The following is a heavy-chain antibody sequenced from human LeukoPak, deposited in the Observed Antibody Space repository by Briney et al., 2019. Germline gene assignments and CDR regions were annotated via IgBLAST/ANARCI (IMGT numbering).Heavy chain of an antibody. CDR1: GGSISSYY. V-gene: IGHV4-4*07. CDR2: IYTSGST. J-gene: IGHJ3*02. CDR3: ARDGAGAVAVPGAFDI. Sequence: SETLSLTCTVSGGSISSYYWSWIRQPAGKGLEWIGRIYTSGSTNYNPSLKSRVTMSVDTSKNQFSLKLSSVTAADTAVYYCARDGAGAVAVPGAFDIWGQGTMVTVSS. D-gene: IGHD6-19*01.